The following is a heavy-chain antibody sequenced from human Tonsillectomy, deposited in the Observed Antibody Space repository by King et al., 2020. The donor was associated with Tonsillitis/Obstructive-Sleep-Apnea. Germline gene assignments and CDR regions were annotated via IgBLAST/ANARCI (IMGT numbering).Heavy chain of an antibody. CDR1: GFTFSSYA. Sequence: VQLVESGGGVVQPGRSLRLSCAASGFTFSSYAMHWVRQAPGKGLEWVAVISYDGSNKYYADSVKGRFTISRDSSKNTLYLQMNSLRAEDTAVYYCARDGSSGWYGGLDYWGQGTLVTVSS. D-gene: IGHD6-19*01. CDR2: ISYDGSNK. V-gene: IGHV3-30*04. J-gene: IGHJ4*02. CDR3: ARDGSSGWYGGLDY.